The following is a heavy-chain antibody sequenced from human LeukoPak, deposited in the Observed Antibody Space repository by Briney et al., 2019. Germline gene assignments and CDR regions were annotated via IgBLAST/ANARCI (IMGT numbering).Heavy chain of an antibody. CDR1: GFTFSSYS. J-gene: IGHJ4*02. CDR2: ISSSSSTI. V-gene: IGHV3-48*02. Sequence: PGGSLRLSCAASGFTFSSYSMNWVRQAPGKGLEWASYISSSSSTIYYADSVKGRFTISRDNAKNSLYLQMNSLRDEDTAGYYCARVIYRKFDYWGQGTLVTVSS. D-gene: IGHD1-14*01. CDR3: ARVIYRKFDY.